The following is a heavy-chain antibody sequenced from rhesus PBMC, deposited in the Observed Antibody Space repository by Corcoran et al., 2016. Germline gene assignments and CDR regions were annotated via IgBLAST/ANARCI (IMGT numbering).Heavy chain of an antibody. CDR3: ARGIWTGYDFDY. J-gene: IGHJ4*01. CDR1: GGSISINY. V-gene: IGHV4-165*01. CDR2: ISGSSGST. D-gene: IGHD3-3*01. Sequence: QVQLQESGPGLVKPSETLSLTCAVSGGSISINYWSWIRQPPGKGLEWIGYISGSSGSTYYNPSLKSRVTISTDTSKNQFSLKLSSVTAADTAVYYCARGIWTGYDFDYWGQGVLVTVSS.